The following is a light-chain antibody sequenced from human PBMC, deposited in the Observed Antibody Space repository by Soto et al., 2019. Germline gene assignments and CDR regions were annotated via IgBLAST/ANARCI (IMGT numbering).Light chain of an antibody. Sequence: QSVLTQPPSASGTPGQRVTISCSGSSSNIGSNTVNWYQQLPGTAPKLLIYSNNQRPSGVPDRFSRSKSGTSASLAISGLQSEDEADYYCAAWDDSLNVYVFGTGTKVTVL. CDR3: AAWDDSLNVYV. CDR2: SNN. J-gene: IGLJ1*01. CDR1: SSNIGSNT. V-gene: IGLV1-44*01.